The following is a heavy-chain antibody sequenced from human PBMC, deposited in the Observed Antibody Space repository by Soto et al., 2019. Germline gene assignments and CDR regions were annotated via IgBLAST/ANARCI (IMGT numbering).Heavy chain of an antibody. CDR3: AKDLGRSYYDILTGLPPRAFDI. V-gene: IGHV3-9*01. D-gene: IGHD3-9*01. J-gene: IGHJ3*02. CDR2: ISWNSGSI. Sequence: PGGSLRLSCAASGFTFDDYAMHWVRQAPGKGLEWVSGISWNSGSIGYADSVKGRFTISRDNAKNSLYLQMNSLRAEDTALYYCAKDLGRSYYDILTGLPPRAFDIWGQGTMVTVSS. CDR1: GFTFDDYA.